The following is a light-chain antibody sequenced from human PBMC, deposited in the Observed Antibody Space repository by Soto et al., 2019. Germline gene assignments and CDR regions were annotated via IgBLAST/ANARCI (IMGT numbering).Light chain of an antibody. J-gene: IGLJ1*01. CDR2: GNS. CDR1: SSNIGAGYD. Sequence: QSVLTQPPSVSGAPGQRVTISCTGSSSNIGAGYDVHWYQQLPGTAPKLLIYGNSNRPSGVPDRFSGSKSGTSASLAITGLQAEDEDDYSCQYYDSSLSGYVFGTGTKLTVL. CDR3: QYYDSSLSGYV. V-gene: IGLV1-40*01.